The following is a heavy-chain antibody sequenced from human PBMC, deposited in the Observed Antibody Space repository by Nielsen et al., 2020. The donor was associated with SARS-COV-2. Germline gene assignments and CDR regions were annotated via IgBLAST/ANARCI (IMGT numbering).Heavy chain of an antibody. J-gene: IGHJ5*02. D-gene: IGHD1-26*01. Sequence: ASVKVSCKVSGYTLTELSMHWVRLTPGKGLEWMGRFDRQNGETSHAQKFQGRVTMTRDTSISTAYMELSSLRSEDTAVYYCARGGFSLGANLEDPWGQGTLVIVSS. V-gene: IGHV1-24*01. CDR2: FDRQNGET. CDR1: GYTLTELS. CDR3: ARGGFSLGANLEDP.